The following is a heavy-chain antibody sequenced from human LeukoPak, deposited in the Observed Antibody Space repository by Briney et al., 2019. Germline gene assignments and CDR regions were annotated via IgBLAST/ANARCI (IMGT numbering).Heavy chain of an antibody. CDR2: IYSGGST. CDR3: AREGQDSSGYKHFDY. Sequence: AGGSLILSCAASGFTVSSNYMSWVRQAPGKGLEWVSVIYSGGSTYYADSVKGRFTISRDNSKNTLYLQMNSLRAEDKAVYYCAREGQDSSGYKHFDYWGQGTLVSVSS. V-gene: IGHV3-53*01. D-gene: IGHD3-22*01. J-gene: IGHJ4*02. CDR1: GFTVSSNY.